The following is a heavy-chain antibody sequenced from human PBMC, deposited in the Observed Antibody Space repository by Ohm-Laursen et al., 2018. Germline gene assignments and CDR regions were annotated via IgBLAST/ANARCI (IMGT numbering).Heavy chain of an antibody. D-gene: IGHD3-22*01. V-gene: IGHV3-21*01. CDR2: ISSSSSYI. CDR1: GFTFSSYS. J-gene: IGHJ3*02. CDR3: ARRMYYDSSSAFDI. Sequence: SLGLSCSASGFTFSSYSMNWVRQAPGKGLEWVSSISSSSSYIYYADSVKGRFTISRDNAKNSLYLQMNSLRAEDTAVYYCARRMYYDSSSAFDIWGQGTMVTVSS.